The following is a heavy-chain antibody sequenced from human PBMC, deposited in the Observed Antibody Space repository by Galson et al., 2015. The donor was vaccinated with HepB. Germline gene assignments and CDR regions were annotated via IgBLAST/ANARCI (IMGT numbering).Heavy chain of an antibody. CDR2: ISSSGSSPI. Sequence: SLRLSCAASGFTFSSFEMNWVRQAPGKGLEWVSYISSSGSSPIYYADSVKGRFTISRDNAKNSLCLQMNSLRAEDTAVYYCATGGGYGVEMTTKMGDYWGQGTLVTVSS. J-gene: IGHJ4*02. CDR3: ATGGGYGVEMTTKMGDY. V-gene: IGHV3-48*03. D-gene: IGHD5-24*01. CDR1: GFTFSSFE.